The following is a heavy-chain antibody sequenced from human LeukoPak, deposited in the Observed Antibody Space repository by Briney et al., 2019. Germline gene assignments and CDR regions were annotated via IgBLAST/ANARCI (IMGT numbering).Heavy chain of an antibody. J-gene: IGHJ6*02. CDR2: IYHSGST. Sequence: PSGTLSLTCAVSGGSISSSNWWSWVRQPPGKGLEWIGEIYHSGSTNYNPSLKSRVTISVDTSKNQFSLKLSSVTAADTAVYYCARSQYSSSLHGMDVWGQGTTVTVSS. CDR3: ARSQYSSSLHGMDV. V-gene: IGHV4-4*02. D-gene: IGHD6-13*01. CDR1: GGSISSSNW.